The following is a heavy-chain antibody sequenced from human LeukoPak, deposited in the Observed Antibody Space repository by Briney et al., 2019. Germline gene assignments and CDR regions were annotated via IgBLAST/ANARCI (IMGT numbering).Heavy chain of an antibody. V-gene: IGHV4-39*07. D-gene: IGHD2-15*01. CDR3: ARALVVAATLDY. Sequence: SETLSLTCSVSGGSITSSHYWGWIRQPPGKGLEWIGSMYYSGNIHYNPSLKSRVTISVDTSENQFSLKLSSVTAADTAVYYCARALVVAATLDYWGQGTLVTVSS. J-gene: IGHJ4*02. CDR2: MYYSGNI. CDR1: GGSITSSHY.